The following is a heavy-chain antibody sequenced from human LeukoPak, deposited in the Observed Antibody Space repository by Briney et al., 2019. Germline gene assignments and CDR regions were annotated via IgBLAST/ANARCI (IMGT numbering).Heavy chain of an antibody. CDR2: ISSSSYI. Sequence: GGSLRLSCAASGFTFSSYSMNWVRQAPGKGLEWVSSISSSSYIYYADSVKGRFTISRDNAKNSLYLQMNSLRAEDTAVYYCARTYSGTHQAFDIWGQGTMVTVSS. D-gene: IGHD1-26*01. CDR1: GFTFSSYS. J-gene: IGHJ3*02. CDR3: ARTYSGTHQAFDI. V-gene: IGHV3-21*01.